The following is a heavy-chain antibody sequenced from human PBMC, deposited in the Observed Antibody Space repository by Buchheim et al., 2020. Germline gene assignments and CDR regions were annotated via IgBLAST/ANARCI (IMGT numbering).Heavy chain of an antibody. J-gene: IGHJ4*02. CDR3: AKDLISGY. CDR2: ISSSGNTI. Sequence: QVHLVESGGALVKPGGSLRLSCAASGFTFSDSYMSWIRRAPGKGLEWVSYISSSGNTIYYADSVKGRFTISRDNAKNSLYLQMNSLSAEDTAVYYCAKDLISGYWGQGTL. D-gene: IGHD3-10*01. V-gene: IGHV3-11*01. CDR1: GFTFSDSY.